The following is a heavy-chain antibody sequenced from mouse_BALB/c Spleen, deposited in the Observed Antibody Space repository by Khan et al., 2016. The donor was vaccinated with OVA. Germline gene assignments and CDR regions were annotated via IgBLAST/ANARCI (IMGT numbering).Heavy chain of an antibody. Sequence: VQLQQSGPELVRPGASVKISCKASGYSFTGYFMNWVMQSHGKSLEWIGRINPHIGETFYNQRFKDKATLTVDESTSTSHMSLRSLASDDSAVYYCTRIYRSDFDYWGQGTTLTVSS. V-gene: IGHV1-20*02. CDR1: GYSFTGYF. CDR3: TRIYRSDFDY. D-gene: IGHD1-1*01. CDR2: INPHIGET. J-gene: IGHJ2*01.